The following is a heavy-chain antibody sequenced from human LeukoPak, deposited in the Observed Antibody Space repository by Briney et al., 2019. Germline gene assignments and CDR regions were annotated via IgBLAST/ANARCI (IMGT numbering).Heavy chain of an antibody. CDR2: INPNSGGT. J-gene: IGHJ5*02. CDR3: ARVSTRYSSSWVFNWFDP. D-gene: IGHD6-13*01. Sequence: GASVKVSCKASGYTFTGYYMHWVRQAPGQGLEWMGWINPNSGGTNYAQKFQGRVTMTRDTSISTAYMELSRLRSDDTAVYYCARVSTRYSSSWVFNWFDPWGQGTLVTVSS. CDR1: GYTFTGYY. V-gene: IGHV1-2*02.